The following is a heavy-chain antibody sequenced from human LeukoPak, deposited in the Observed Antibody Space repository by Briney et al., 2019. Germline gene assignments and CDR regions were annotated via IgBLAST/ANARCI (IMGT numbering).Heavy chain of an antibody. CDR2: ISSNGGST. D-gene: IGHD3-22*01. CDR1: GFTFSSYD. J-gene: IGHJ4*02. CDR3: ARVEGYSFDY. V-gene: IGHV3-64*01. Sequence: GGSLRLSCAASGFTFSSYDMYWVRQAPGKGLEYVSGISSNGGSTYYANSVKGRFTISRDNSKNTLYLQMGSLRAEDMAVYYCARVEGYSFDYWGQGTLVTVSS.